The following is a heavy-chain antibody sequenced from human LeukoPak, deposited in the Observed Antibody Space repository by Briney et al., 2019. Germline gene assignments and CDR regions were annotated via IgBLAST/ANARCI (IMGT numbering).Heavy chain of an antibody. V-gene: IGHV1-2*02. Sequence: ASVKVSCKASGYTFTGYYMHWVRQAPGQGLEWMGWINPNSGGTKYAQKFQGRVTMTRDTSISTAYMELSRPRSDDTAVYYCARGKGDDFRWFDPWGQGTLVTVSS. D-gene: IGHD3-3*01. CDR1: GYTFTGYY. J-gene: IGHJ5*02. CDR2: INPNSGGT. CDR3: ARGKGDDFRWFDP.